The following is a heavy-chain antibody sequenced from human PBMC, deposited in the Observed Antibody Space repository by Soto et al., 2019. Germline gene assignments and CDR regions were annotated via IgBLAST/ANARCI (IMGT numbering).Heavy chain of an antibody. J-gene: IGHJ3*01. V-gene: IGHV3-23*01. CDR3: VREVSDWSSNGSFDF. CDR1: GFTFSNPA. Sequence: PGGSLRLSCAASGFTFSNPAMNWVRQAPGEGLEWVSLISNNGGSASHADSVQGRVIISRDNSIKTLYLQMNSLRAEDTAIYYCVREVSDWSSNGSFDFWGRGTMVTGSS. CDR2: ISNNGGSA. D-gene: IGHD2-21*02.